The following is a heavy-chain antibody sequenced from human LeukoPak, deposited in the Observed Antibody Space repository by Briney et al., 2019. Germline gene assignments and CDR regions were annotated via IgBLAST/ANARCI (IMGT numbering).Heavy chain of an antibody. Sequence: ASVKVSCKASGYTFTSYYMHWVRQAPGQGLEWMGWINPNSGGTNYAQKFQGRVTMTRDTSISTAYMELSRLRSDDTAVYYCARGLPAILWFGEAGYYYGMDVWGQGTTVTVSS. V-gene: IGHV1-2*02. D-gene: IGHD3-10*01. J-gene: IGHJ6*02. CDR2: INPNSGGT. CDR3: ARGLPAILWFGEAGYYYGMDV. CDR1: GYTFTSYY.